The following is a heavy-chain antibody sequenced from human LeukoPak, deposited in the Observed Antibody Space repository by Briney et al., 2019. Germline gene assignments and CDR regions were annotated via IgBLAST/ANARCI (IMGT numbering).Heavy chain of an antibody. J-gene: IGHJ4*02. CDR1: GFSFSNSA. V-gene: IGHV3-23*01. CDR3: ANYRVRYGANEGY. CDR2: FSGSGGST. Sequence: GGPLRLSCAASGFSFSNSAMSWVRQAPGKGLEWVSAFSGSGGSTYYADSVRGRFTISRDNSKNTLYLQMNSLRAEDTAVYYCANYRVRYGANEGYWGQGTLVTVSS. D-gene: IGHD4-17*01.